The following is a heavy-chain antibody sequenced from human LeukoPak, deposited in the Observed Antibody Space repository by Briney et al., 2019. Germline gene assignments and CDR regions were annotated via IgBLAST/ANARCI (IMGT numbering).Heavy chain of an antibody. CDR3: AKSDDNSNFHLTGYLDY. V-gene: IGHV3-30*18. Sequence: GGSLRLSCAVSGFTFSTYGMHWVRQAPGKGLEWVAVISYDGSNEYYADSVKGRFTISRDNSKSTLYLQMNSLKAEDTAVYFCAKSDDNSNFHLTGYLDYWGQGTLVSVSS. CDR1: GFTFSTYG. CDR2: ISYDGSNE. J-gene: IGHJ4*02. D-gene: IGHD3-22*01.